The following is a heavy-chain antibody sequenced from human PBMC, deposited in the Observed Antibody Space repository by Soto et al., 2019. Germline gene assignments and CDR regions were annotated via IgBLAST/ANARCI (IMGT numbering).Heavy chain of an antibody. CDR2: IYYSGST. J-gene: IGHJ3*02. CDR3: ARDQYYGSGSLHAFDI. D-gene: IGHD3-10*01. V-gene: IGHV4-61*01. Sequence: SETLSLTCTVSGGSVSSGSYYWSWIRQPPGKGLEWIGYIYYSGSTNYNPSLKSRVTISVDTSKNQFSLKLSSVTAADTAVYYCARDQYYGSGSLHAFDIWGQGTMVTDSS. CDR1: GGSVSSGSYY.